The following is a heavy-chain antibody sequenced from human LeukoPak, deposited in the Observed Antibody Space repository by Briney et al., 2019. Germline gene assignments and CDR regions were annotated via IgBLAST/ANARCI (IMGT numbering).Heavy chain of an antibody. D-gene: IGHD5-18*01. CDR3: ARDPQPVALVTDYFDY. J-gene: IGHJ4*02. V-gene: IGHV3-21*01. Sequence: GESLRLSCAASGLTFSSYSMNWVRQAPGKGLEWVSSISSSSSYINYADSVKGRFTISRDNAKNSLYLQMNSLRAEDTAVYYCARDPQPVALVTDYFDYWGQGTLVTVSS. CDR1: GLTFSSYS. CDR2: ISSSSSYI.